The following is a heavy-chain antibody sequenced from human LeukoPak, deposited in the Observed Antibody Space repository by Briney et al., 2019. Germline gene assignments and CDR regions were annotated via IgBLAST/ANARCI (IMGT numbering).Heavy chain of an antibody. V-gene: IGHV3-48*04. CDR1: GFTFSTNS. Sequence: QPGGSLRLSCAASGFTFSTNSMNWVRQAPGKGLEWVSYISSTGGTIYYADSMKGRFTIFRDNAKNSLYLQMNSLRVEDTAVYYCASYSSTWGWFDPWGQGTLVTVSS. CDR2: ISSTGGTI. J-gene: IGHJ5*02. CDR3: ASYSSTWGWFDP. D-gene: IGHD6-13*01.